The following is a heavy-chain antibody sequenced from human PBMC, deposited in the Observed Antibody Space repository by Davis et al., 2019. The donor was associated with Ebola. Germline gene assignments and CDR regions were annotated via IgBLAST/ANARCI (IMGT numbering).Heavy chain of an antibody. CDR3: ASYTGSSPRYFDL. CDR2: IYYSGST. CDR1: GGSISSYY. J-gene: IGHJ2*01. D-gene: IGHD6-6*01. Sequence: PGGSLRLSCTVSGGSISSYYWSWIRQPPGKGLEWIGYIYYSGSTNYNPSLKSRVTISVDTSKNQFSLKLSSVTAADTAVYYCASYTGSSPRYFDLWGRGTLVTVSS. V-gene: IGHV4-59*01.